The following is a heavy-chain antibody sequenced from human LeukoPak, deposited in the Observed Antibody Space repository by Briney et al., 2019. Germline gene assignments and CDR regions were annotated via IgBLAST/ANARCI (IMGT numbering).Heavy chain of an antibody. J-gene: IGHJ5*02. D-gene: IGHD3-10*01. CDR3: AKRNYGSGSYYWFDP. CDR2: IIPIFGTA. CDR1: GGTFSSYA. Sequence: ASVKVSCKASGGTFSSYAISWVRQAPGQGLEWMGGIIPIFGTANYAQKFQGRVTITTDESTSTAYMELSSLRSEDTAVYYCAKRNYGSGSYYWFDPWGQGTPVTVSS. V-gene: IGHV1-69*05.